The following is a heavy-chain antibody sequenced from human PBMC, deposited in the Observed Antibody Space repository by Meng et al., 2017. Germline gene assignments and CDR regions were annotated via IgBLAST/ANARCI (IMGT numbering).Heavy chain of an antibody. J-gene: IGHJ3*02. CDR3: AKAYYYDSSGYFRDAFDI. CDR2: ISWNSGSI. V-gene: IGHV3-9*01. D-gene: IGHD3-22*01. CDR1: GFTFDDYA. Sequence: GGSLRLSCAASGFTFDDYAMHWVRQAPGKGLEWVSGISWNSGSIGYADSVKGRFTISRDNAKNSLYLQMNSLRAEDTALYYCAKAYYYDSSGYFRDAFDIWGQGTMLSVAS.